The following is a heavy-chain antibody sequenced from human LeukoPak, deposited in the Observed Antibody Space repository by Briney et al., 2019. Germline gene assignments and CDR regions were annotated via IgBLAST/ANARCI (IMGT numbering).Heavy chain of an antibody. CDR1: GFTFSSYA. J-gene: IGHJ4*02. Sequence: GGSLRLSCAASGFTFSSYAMTWVRQAPGKGLEWVSGISKSGNNTYYADSVAGRLTISRDNSKNTLHLQMNSLRADDAAVYYCAAAVTTGRAEHYWGQGTLVTVSS. D-gene: IGHD4-17*01. CDR2: ISKSGNNT. V-gene: IGHV3-23*05. CDR3: AAAVTTGRAEHY.